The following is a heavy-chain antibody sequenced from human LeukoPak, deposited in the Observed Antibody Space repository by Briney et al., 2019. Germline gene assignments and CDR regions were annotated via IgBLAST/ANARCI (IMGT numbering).Heavy chain of an antibody. CDR1: GFTFSSYW. V-gene: IGHV3-7*01. J-gene: IGHJ6*03. CDR2: IKQDGSEK. Sequence: GGSLRLSCAASGFTFSSYWMSWVRQAPGKGLEWVANIKQDGSEKYYVDSVKGRFTISRDNAKNSLYLQMNSQRAEDTAVYYCARGFRRDGYNYPYYYYMDVWGKGTTVTVSS. CDR3: ARGFRRDGYNYPYYYYMDV. D-gene: IGHD5-24*01.